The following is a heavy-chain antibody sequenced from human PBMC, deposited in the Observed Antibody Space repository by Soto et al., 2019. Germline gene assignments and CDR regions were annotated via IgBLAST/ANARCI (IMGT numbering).Heavy chain of an antibody. V-gene: IGHV5-51*01. CDR3: ARPANTVADHFDL. J-gene: IGHJ4*02. D-gene: IGHD4-17*01. CDR1: GYTFTIYW. Sequence: GESLKISCQVSGYTFTIYWIGWVRQMPGKGLEWMGIIYSSDSDTRYSPSFQGQVTISADQSINTAYLQWDSLKASDTAIYYCARPANTVADHFDLWGQGTPVTVSS. CDR2: IYSSDSDT.